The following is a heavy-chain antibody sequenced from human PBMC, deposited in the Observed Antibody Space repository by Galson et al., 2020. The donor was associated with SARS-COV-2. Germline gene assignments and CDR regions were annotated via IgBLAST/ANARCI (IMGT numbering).Heavy chain of an antibody. J-gene: IGHJ5*02. CDR3: ASSGDGSVNWFDP. D-gene: IGHD3-10*01. CDR1: GDSVTSRSFY. Sequence: ASETLSLTCTVSGDSVTSRSFYWSWIRQSPRKGLEWIGVIHYNGNTNYNLSLKSRVTMSLDTSRNQFSMRLSSVTAADSSVFYCASSGDGSVNWFDPWGQGTLVTVSS. CDR2: IHYNGNT. V-gene: IGHV4-61*01.